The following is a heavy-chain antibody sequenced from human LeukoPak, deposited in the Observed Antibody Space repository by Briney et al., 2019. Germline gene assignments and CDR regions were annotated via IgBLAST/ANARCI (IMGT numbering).Heavy chain of an antibody. D-gene: IGHD6-13*01. CDR2: ISTSGRAT. Sequence: GGSLRLSCAASGFAFSTYAMTWVRQAPEKGLQWVSTISTSGRATYYADSVEGRFTISRDNSKNTLYLQMNSLRADDTAVYYCAKNRGEYSSSWYGASWYYYYGMDVWGQGTTVTVSS. J-gene: IGHJ6*02. CDR3: AKNRGEYSSSWYGASWYYYYGMDV. V-gene: IGHV3-23*01. CDR1: GFAFSTYA.